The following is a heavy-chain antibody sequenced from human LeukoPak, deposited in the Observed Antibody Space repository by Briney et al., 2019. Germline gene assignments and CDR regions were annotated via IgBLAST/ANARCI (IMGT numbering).Heavy chain of an antibody. D-gene: IGHD2-2*01. CDR2: IYYSGST. J-gene: IGHJ4*02. V-gene: IGHV4-39*07. CDR3: ARDEGSSYPFNY. CDR1: GGSISCSSYY. Sequence: SETLSLTCTVSGGSISCSSYYWGWIRQPPGKRLEWIGSIYYSGSTYYNPSLKSRVTISVDTSKNQFSLNLSSVTAADTAVYFCARDEGSSYPFNYWGQGTLVTVSS.